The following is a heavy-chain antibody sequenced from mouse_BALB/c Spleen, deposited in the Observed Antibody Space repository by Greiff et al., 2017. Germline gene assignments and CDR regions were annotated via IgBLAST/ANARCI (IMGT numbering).Heavy chain of an antibody. D-gene: IGHD2-4*01. CDR2: ISSGGST. CDR3: ARGDYDYDVFDY. Sequence: EVKVVESGGGLVKPGGSLKLSCAASGFTFSSYAMSWVRQTPEKRLEWVASISSGGSTYYPDSVKGRFTISRDNARNILYLQMSSLRSEDTAMYYCARGDYDYDVFDYWGQGTTLTVSS. CDR1: GFTFSSYA. V-gene: IGHV5-6-5*01. J-gene: IGHJ2*01.